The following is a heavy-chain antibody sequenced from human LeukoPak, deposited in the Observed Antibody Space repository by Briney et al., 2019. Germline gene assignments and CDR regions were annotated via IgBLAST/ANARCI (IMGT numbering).Heavy chain of an antibody. CDR3: ARGWNDFWSGYYSPVYYYYYMDV. CDR2: INPNSGGT. CDR1: GYTFTGYY. Sequence: ASVKVSCMASGYTFTGYYMHWVRQAPGQGLEWMGWINPNSGGTNYAQKFQGRVTMTRDTSISTAYMELSRLRSDDTAVYYCARGWNDFWSGYYSPVYYYYYMDVWGKGTTVTVSS. D-gene: IGHD3-3*01. V-gene: IGHV1-2*02. J-gene: IGHJ6*03.